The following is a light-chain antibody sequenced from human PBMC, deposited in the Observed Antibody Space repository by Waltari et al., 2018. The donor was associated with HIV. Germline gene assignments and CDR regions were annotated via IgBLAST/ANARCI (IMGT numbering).Light chain of an antibody. CDR1: QSVSSSY. CDR2: GAS. V-gene: IGKV3-20*01. CDR3: QQYGSSYT. J-gene: IGKJ2*01. Sequence: EIVLTQSPGTLSFSPGERATLSCRASQSVSSSYLAWYQQKPGQAPRRRIYGASSRATGIPDRFSGSGSGTDFNLTISRREPEDFAVYYWQQYGSSYTFGHGTKLEIK.